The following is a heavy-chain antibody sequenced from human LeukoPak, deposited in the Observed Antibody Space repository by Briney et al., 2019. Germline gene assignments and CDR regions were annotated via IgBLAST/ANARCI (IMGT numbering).Heavy chain of an antibody. CDR2: INHSGCT. CDR3: ARGPLSVYFDY. V-gene: IGHV4-34*01. CDR1: GGSFSGYY. J-gene: IGHJ4*02. D-gene: IGHD2/OR15-2a*01. Sequence: SETLSLTCAVYGGSFSGYYWSWIRQPPGKGLEWIGEINHSGCTNYNPSLKSRVTISVDTSKNQFSLKLSSVTAADTAVYYCARGPLSVYFDYWGQGTLVTVSS.